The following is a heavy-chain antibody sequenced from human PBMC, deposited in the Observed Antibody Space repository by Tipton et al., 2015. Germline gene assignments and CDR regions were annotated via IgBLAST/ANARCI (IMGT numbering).Heavy chain of an antibody. J-gene: IGHJ4*02. D-gene: IGHD3-22*01. CDR1: GGSISSNDW. CDR3: AREVWYYDSSGYDY. V-gene: IGHV4-4*02. CDR2: IHHGGST. Sequence: TLSLTCAVSGGSISSNDWWSWVRQSPGKGLEWIGEIHHGGSTNYNPSLKSRVTMSVDTSKNQFSLHLSSVTAADTAVYYCAREVWYYDSSGYDYWGQGTLVTVSS.